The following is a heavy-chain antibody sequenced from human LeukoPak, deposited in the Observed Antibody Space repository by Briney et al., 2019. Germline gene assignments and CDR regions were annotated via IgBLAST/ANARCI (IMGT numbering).Heavy chain of an antibody. V-gene: IGHV3-48*04. CDR1: GITFRSYA. J-gene: IGHJ2*01. D-gene: IGHD6-13*01. CDR3: ARTFLGIAAAGTHWYFDL. CDR2: ISSSGSTI. Sequence: PGGSLRLSCSASGITFRSYAMSWVRQAPGKGLEWVSYISSSGSTIYYADSVKGRFTISRDNAKNSLYLQMNSLRAEDTAVYYCARTFLGIAAAGTHWYFDLWGRGTLVTVSS.